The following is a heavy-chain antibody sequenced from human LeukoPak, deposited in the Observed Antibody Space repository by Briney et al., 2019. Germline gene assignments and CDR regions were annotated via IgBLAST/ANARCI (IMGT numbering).Heavy chain of an antibody. CDR2: INHSGST. D-gene: IGHD2-2*01. Sequence: PSETLSLTCAVYGGSFSGYYWSWIRQPPGKGLEWIGEINHSGSTNYNPSLKSRVTISVDTSKNQFSLKLSSVTAADTAVYYCARGGGPRYCSSTSCYSVVNWFDPWGQGTLVTVSS. CDR1: GGSFSGYY. V-gene: IGHV4-34*01. J-gene: IGHJ5*02. CDR3: ARGGGPRYCSSTSCYSVVNWFDP.